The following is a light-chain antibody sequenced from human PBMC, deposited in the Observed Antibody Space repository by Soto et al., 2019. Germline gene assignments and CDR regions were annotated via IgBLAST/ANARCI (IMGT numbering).Light chain of an antibody. Sequence: DIQMTQSPSSLSASVGDRVTITCQASQDISNYLNWYQQKPGKAPKLLMSDASILETGVPSRFSGSGSGTDFTFTISGLQPEDIAKYYCQQYDTPPPTFGPGTKVDLK. J-gene: IGKJ3*01. CDR3: QQYDTPPPT. CDR2: DAS. CDR1: QDISNY. V-gene: IGKV1-33*01.